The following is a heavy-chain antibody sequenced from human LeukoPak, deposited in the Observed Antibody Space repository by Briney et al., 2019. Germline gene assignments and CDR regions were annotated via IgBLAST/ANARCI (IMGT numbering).Heavy chain of an antibody. V-gene: IGHV4-34*01. CDR3: ASGYMYYYDSSGYSFDY. CDR2: INHSGST. D-gene: IGHD3-22*01. CDR1: GGSFSGYY. J-gene: IGHJ4*02. Sequence: SETLTLTCAVDGGSFSGYYWSWIRQPPGKGLEWIGEINHSGSTNYNPSLKSRVTISVDTSKNQFSLKLSSVTAADTAVYYCASGYMYYYDSSGYSFDYWGQGTLVTVSS.